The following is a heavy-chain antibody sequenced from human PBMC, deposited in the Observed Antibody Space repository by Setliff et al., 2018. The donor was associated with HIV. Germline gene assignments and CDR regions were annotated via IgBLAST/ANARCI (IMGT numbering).Heavy chain of an antibody. CDR1: GFTFSSYG. Sequence: GGSLRLSCAASGFTFSSYGMHWVRQAPGKGLEWVAYISYDGSSEYYADSVKGRFTISRDKSKSTLYLQMNSLRAEDTAVYYCARDRTYYDILTGYYGLDYWGQGTLVTVSS. CDR2: ISYDGSSE. V-gene: IGHV3-30*06. J-gene: IGHJ4*02. D-gene: IGHD3-9*01. CDR3: ARDRTYYDILTGYYGLDY.